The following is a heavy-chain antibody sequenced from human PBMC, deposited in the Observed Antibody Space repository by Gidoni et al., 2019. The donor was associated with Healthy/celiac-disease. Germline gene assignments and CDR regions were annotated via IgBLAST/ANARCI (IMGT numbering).Heavy chain of an antibody. Sequence: EVQLLESGGGLVQPGGSMRLSCAASGFPFSSYAMSWVRQAPGTGLEWVAAISGSGGSKYYADSVKGRFTISRDNSKNTLYLQMNSLRAEDTAVYYCAKAQSTSDTEFDYWGQGTLVTVSS. CDR2: ISGSGGSK. V-gene: IGHV3-23*01. CDR1: GFPFSSYA. D-gene: IGHD5-18*01. J-gene: IGHJ4*02. CDR3: AKAQSTSDTEFDY.